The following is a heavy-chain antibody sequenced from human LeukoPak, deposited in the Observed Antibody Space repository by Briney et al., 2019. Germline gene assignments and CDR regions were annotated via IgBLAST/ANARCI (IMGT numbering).Heavy chain of an antibody. J-gene: IGHJ4*02. CDR3: VRRSSGWSFDC. CDR1: GFTFNSYY. Sequence: PGGSLRLSCSASGFTFNSYYMYWVRQAPGKGLEYVSAISSNGGSTNYADSVKGGFTISRDNSKNTLYLQMSSLRAEDTAVYYCVRRSSGWSFDCWGQGTLVTVSS. V-gene: IGHV3-64D*06. D-gene: IGHD6-19*01. CDR2: ISSNGGST.